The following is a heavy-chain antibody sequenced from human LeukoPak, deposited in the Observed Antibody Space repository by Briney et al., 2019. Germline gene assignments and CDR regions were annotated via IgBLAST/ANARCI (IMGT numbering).Heavy chain of an antibody. V-gene: IGHV5-51*01. J-gene: IGHJ4*02. Sequence: GESVHIASHGPRFDFNSYWIGWARPATGKGLGWMGIIFSGDSDTRYNPSFQGQVTISADKSISTAFLQWSSLKASDTAMYFCARPYRYCDASSCPYFDYWGQGTLVTVSS. D-gene: IGHD3-9*01. CDR2: IFSGDSDT. CDR3: ARPYRYCDASSCPYFDY. CDR1: RFDFNSYW.